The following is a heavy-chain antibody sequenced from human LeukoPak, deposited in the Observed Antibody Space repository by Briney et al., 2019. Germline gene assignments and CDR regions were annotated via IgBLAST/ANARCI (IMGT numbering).Heavy chain of an antibody. J-gene: IGHJ4*02. Sequence: SETLSLTCTVSGGSISSYYWSWIRQPPGKGLEWIGYIYYSGSTNHNPSLKSRVTISVDTSKNQFSLKLSSVTAADTAVYYCARASSGALMWNYFDYWGQGTLVTVSS. CDR1: GGSISSYY. D-gene: IGHD6-19*01. CDR3: ARASSGALMWNYFDY. V-gene: IGHV4-59*01. CDR2: IYYSGST.